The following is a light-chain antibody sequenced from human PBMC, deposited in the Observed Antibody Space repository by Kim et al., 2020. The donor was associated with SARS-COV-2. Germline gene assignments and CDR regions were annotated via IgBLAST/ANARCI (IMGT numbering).Light chain of an antibody. CDR2: DAS. V-gene: IGKV3-15*01. CDR3: QQYQNWPQT. CDR1: QSVRHN. Sequence: EIVMTQSPPTLSVSPGERAILSCRASQSVRHNLAWYQQKPGQVPRLLMYDASSRTIGIPARFSGSGSGTEFTLTISSLQSEDSAVYYCQQYQNWPQTFGQGTKLEI. J-gene: IGKJ2*01.